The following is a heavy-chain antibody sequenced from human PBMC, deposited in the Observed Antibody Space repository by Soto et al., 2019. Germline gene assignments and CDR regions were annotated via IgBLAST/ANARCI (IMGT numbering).Heavy chain of an antibody. CDR1: GGTFSSYA. V-gene: IGHV1-69*01. Sequence: QVQLVQSGAEVKKPGSSVKVSCKASGGTFSSYAISWVRQAPGQGLEWMGGIIPIFGTANSAQKFQGRVTITADESTSTAYMELISLRSEDTAVYYCARSCSGGSRYARYDYYYCMDVWGQGTTVTVSS. CDR2: IIPIFGTA. CDR3: ARSCSGGSRYARYDYYYCMDV. J-gene: IGHJ6*02. D-gene: IGHD2-15*01.